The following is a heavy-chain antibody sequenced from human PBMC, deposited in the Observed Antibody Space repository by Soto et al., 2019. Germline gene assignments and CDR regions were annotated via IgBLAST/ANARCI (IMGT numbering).Heavy chain of an antibody. CDR3: ARGSRYCSSTSCPEDY. J-gene: IGHJ4*02. Sequence: ASVKVSCKASGYTFTSYDINWVRQATGQGLEWMGWMNPNRGNTGYAQKFQGRVTMTRNTSISTAYMELSSLRSEDTAVYYCARGSRYCSSTSCPEDYWGQGTLVTVSS. CDR1: GYTFTSYD. CDR2: MNPNRGNT. V-gene: IGHV1-8*01. D-gene: IGHD2-2*01.